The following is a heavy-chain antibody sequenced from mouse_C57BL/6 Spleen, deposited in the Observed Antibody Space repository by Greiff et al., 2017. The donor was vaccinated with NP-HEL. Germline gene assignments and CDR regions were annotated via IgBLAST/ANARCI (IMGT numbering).Heavy chain of an antibody. CDR1: GFNIKDYY. CDR2: IDPEDGET. Sequence: EVHLVESGAELVKPGASVKLSCTASGFNIKDYYMHWVKQRTEQGLEWIGRIDPEDGETKYAPKFQGKATITAATSSNTAYLQLSSLTSEDTAVYYCAREITTVVGAMDYWGQGTSVTVSS. CDR3: AREITTVVGAMDY. J-gene: IGHJ4*01. V-gene: IGHV14-2*01. D-gene: IGHD1-1*01.